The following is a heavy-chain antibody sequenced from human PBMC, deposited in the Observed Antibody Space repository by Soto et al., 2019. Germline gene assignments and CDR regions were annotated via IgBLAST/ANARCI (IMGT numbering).Heavy chain of an antibody. D-gene: IGHD6-13*01. CDR2: IIPIFGTA. Sequence: SVKVSCKASGGTFSSYAISWVRQAPGQGLEWMGGIIPIFGTANYAQKFQGRVTITADESTSTAYMELSSLRSEDTAVYYCARDRGGSSWPRVPQYYYGMDVWGQGTTVTVSS. J-gene: IGHJ6*02. CDR1: GGTFSSYA. V-gene: IGHV1-69*13. CDR3: ARDRGGSSWPRVPQYYYGMDV.